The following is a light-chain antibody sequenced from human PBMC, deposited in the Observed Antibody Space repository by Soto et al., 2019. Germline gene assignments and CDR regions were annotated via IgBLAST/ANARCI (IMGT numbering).Light chain of an antibody. CDR3: QQYDKWPET. CDR1: QSVSTN. J-gene: IGKJ1*01. CDR2: GAS. V-gene: IGKV3D-15*01. Sequence: EVVMTQSPATVSVSPGERATLSCRASQSVSTNLAWYQQKPGQAPRLLIYGASGRATAIPARFSGSGSGTEFTLTISSLQSEDCAIYYCQQYDKWPETFGKGTKVEIK.